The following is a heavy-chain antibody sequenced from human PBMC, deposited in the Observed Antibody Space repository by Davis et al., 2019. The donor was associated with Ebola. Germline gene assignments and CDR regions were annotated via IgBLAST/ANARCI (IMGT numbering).Heavy chain of an antibody. CDR3: ARGSYGY. J-gene: IGHJ4*02. CDR2: ISTSSSYI. CDR1: GFTFSTYS. V-gene: IGHV3-21*04. D-gene: IGHD5-18*01. Sequence: GESLKISCAASGFTFSTYSMNRVRQAPGKGLEWVSSISTSSSYISYADSVRGRFTISRDDAKNSLYLQMNSLRAEDTAVYYCARGSYGYWGQGTLVTVSS.